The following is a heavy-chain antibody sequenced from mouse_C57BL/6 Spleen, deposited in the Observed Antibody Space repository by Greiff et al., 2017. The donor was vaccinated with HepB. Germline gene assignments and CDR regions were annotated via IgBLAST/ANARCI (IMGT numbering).Heavy chain of an antibody. CDR3: ARGNWDAFDY. V-gene: IGHV5-4*03. Sequence: EVKLMESGGGLVKPGGSLKLSCAASGFTFSSYAMSWVRQTPEKRLEWVATISDGGSYTYYPDNVKGRFTISRDNAKNNLYLQMSHLKSEDTAMYYCARGNWDAFDYWGQGTTLTVSS. D-gene: IGHD4-1*01. CDR2: ISDGGSYT. J-gene: IGHJ2*01. CDR1: GFTFSSYA.